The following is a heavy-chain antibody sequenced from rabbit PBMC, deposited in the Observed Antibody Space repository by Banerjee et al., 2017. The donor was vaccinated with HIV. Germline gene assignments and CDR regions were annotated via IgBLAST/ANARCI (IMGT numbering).Heavy chain of an antibody. V-gene: IGHV1S40*01. D-gene: IGHD6-1*01. J-gene: IGHJ6*01. Sequence: WAKGRFTISKTSSTTVTLQMTSLTAADTATYFCARGIYAGYGYAILYGMDLWGQGTLVTVS. CDR3: ARGIYAGYGYAILYGMDL.